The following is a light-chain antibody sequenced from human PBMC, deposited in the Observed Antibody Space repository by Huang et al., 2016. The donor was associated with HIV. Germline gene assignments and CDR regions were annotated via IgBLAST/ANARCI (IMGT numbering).Light chain of an antibody. CDR3: QQRSNWPRT. Sequence: EVVLTQSPATLSLSPGERATLSCRASQSVSSYLAWYQQNPGQAPRLLIYDASNRATGIPARFSGSGSGTDFTLTISSLEPEDFAVYYCQQRSNWPRTVGQGTKVEIK. J-gene: IGKJ1*01. CDR2: DAS. CDR1: QSVSSY. V-gene: IGKV3-11*01.